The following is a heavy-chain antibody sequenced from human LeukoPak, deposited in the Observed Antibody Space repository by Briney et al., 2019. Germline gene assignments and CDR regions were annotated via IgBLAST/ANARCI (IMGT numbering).Heavy chain of an antibody. J-gene: IGHJ6*03. CDR2: IYYTGST. V-gene: IGHV4-39*07. Sequence: SETLSLTCTVSGVSIISGTSYWGWIRQPPGKGLEWIGNIYYTGSTFYNPSLKSRVTISVDTSKNQFSLKLSSVTAADTAVYYCARGHYDFWSGQYYYYMDVWGKGTTVTVSS. CDR1: GVSIISGTSY. D-gene: IGHD3-3*01. CDR3: ARGHYDFWSGQYYYYMDV.